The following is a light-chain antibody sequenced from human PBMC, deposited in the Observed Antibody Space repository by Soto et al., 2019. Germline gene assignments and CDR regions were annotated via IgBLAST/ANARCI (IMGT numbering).Light chain of an antibody. CDR2: DVR. CDR3: CSYAGSDVWV. CDR1: TSDVGSYNY. Sequence: QSALTQPRSVSGSPGQSVSISCTGTTSDVGSYNYVSWYQQHPGKAPRLMIYDVRKRPSGVPDRFSGSKSGNTASLTISGLRAEDEADYYCCSYAGSDVWVFGGGTKVTVL. V-gene: IGLV2-11*01. J-gene: IGLJ3*02.